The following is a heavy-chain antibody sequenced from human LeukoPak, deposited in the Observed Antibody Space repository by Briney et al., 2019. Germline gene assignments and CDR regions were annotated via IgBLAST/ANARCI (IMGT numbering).Heavy chain of an antibody. V-gene: IGHV1-69*13. D-gene: IGHD3-22*01. CDR3: ARGGYYYDSSGYSGGQFDP. Sequence: ASVKVSCKASGGTLSSYAISWVRQAPGQGLEWMGGIIPIFGTANYAQKFQGRVTITADESTSTAYMELSSLRSEDTAVYYCARGGYYYDSSGYSGGQFDPWGQGTLVTVSS. J-gene: IGHJ5*02. CDR2: IIPIFGTA. CDR1: GGTLSSYA.